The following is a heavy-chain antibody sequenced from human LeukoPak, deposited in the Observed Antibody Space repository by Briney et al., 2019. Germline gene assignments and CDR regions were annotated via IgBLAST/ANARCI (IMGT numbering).Heavy chain of an antibody. CDR3: ARGGGPYESTGFFAGPFDY. CDR2: LIPIFGTA. J-gene: IGHJ4*02. Sequence: SVKVSCKASGGTFSTNAISWVRQAPGQGLEWMEGLIPIFGTAHYAQSLQGRVTITTDESTSTAYMVLSSLRSDDTAVYYCARGGGPYESTGFFAGPFDYWGQGTLVTVSS. V-gene: IGHV1-69*05. CDR1: GGTFSTNA. D-gene: IGHD6-19*01.